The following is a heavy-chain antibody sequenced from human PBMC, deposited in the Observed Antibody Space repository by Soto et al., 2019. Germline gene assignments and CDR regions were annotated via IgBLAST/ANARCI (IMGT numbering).Heavy chain of an antibody. J-gene: IGHJ1*01. Sequence: EVQLLESGGGLVQPGGSLRLSCAASGFTFSSYAMSWVRQAPGKGLEWVSAISGSGGSTYYADSVKGLFTISRDNSKNTLYLQMNSRRAEDTAVYYCAKDQWHYDRSGYPNIAEYFQHWGQGTLVTVSS. D-gene: IGHD3-22*01. CDR2: ISGSGGST. CDR1: GFTFSSYA. CDR3: AKDQWHYDRSGYPNIAEYFQH. V-gene: IGHV3-23*01.